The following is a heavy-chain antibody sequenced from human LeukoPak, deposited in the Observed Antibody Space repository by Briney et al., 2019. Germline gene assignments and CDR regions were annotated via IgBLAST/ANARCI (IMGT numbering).Heavy chain of an antibody. Sequence: GGSLRLSCAASGFTFSSYGMHWVRQAPGKGLEWVAVISYDGSNKYYADSVKGRFTISRDNSKNTLYLQMNSLRAEDTAVYYCARDASSGSYSGYYYYMDVWGKGTTVTVSS. J-gene: IGHJ6*03. CDR2: ISYDGSNK. CDR1: GFTFSSYG. CDR3: ARDASSGSYSGYYYYMDV. V-gene: IGHV3-30*03. D-gene: IGHD1-26*01.